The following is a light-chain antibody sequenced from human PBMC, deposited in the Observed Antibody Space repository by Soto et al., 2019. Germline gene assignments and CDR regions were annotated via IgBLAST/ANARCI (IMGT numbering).Light chain of an antibody. Sequence: EIVLTQSPATLSLSPGERATLSCRASQSVSSYLAWYQQNPGQAPRLLIYGATSRATGIPDRFSGSGSGTDFTLTISRLEPEDFALYYCQHYAHNSPITFGQGTRLEIK. CDR3: QHYAHNSPIT. CDR2: GAT. V-gene: IGKV3-20*01. CDR1: QSVSSY. J-gene: IGKJ5*01.